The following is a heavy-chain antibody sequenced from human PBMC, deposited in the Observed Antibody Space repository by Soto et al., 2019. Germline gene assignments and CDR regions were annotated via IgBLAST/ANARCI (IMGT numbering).Heavy chain of an antibody. J-gene: IGHJ6*02. Sequence: QVQLVESGGGVVQPGKSLRLSCAASGFMFSNYGMHWVRRAPGKGLDWVAVISYDGSNKYHADFAKGRFTISRDNSKNTLYLQMTRLRPEDTAVYYCAKEPNFDILTSYYGMDVWGQGTTVTVSS. CDR1: GFMFSNYG. CDR2: ISYDGSNK. V-gene: IGHV3-30*18. CDR3: AKEPNFDILTSYYGMDV. D-gene: IGHD3-9*01.